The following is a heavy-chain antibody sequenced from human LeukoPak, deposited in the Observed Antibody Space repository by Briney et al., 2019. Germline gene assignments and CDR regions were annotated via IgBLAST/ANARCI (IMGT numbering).Heavy chain of an antibody. CDR2: ISGSGGST. CDR3: ATRGVIVVVTAIRDY. CDR1: GFTFSSYA. J-gene: IGHJ4*02. D-gene: IGHD2-21*02. Sequence: GGSLRLSCAASGFTFSSYAMSWVRQAPGKGLEWVSAISGSGGSTYYADSVKGRFTISRDNSKNTLYLQMNRLRAEDTAVYYCATRGVIVVVTAIRDYWGQGTLVTVSS. V-gene: IGHV3-23*01.